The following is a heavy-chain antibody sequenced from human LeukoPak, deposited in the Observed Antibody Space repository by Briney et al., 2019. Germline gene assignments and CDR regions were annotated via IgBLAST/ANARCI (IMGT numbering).Heavy chain of an antibody. Sequence: SETLSLTCTVSGGSISSGGYYWSWIRQHPGKGLEWIGYIYYSGSTYYNPSLKSRVTISVDTSKNQFSLKLSSVTAADTAVYYCARDRVVVANWYHYGMDVWGQGTTVTVSS. D-gene: IGHD2-15*01. CDR1: GGSISSGGYY. CDR2: IYYSGST. CDR3: ARDRVVVANWYHYGMDV. J-gene: IGHJ6*02. V-gene: IGHV4-31*03.